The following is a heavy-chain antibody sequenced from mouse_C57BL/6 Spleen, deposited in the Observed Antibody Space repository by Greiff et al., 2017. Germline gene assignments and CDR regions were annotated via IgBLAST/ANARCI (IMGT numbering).Heavy chain of an antibody. CDR2: IYPGDGDT. J-gene: IGHJ4*01. D-gene: IGHD1-1*01. Sequence: VQLQQSGAELVKPGASVKISCKASGYAFSSYWMNWVKQRPGQGLEWIGQIYPGDGDTNYNGKFKGKATLTADKSSSTAYMQHSSLTAEDSAVYFCARERDYYGSSYAMDYWGQGASVTVSS. CDR3: ARERDYYGSSYAMDY. V-gene: IGHV1-80*01. CDR1: GYAFSSYW.